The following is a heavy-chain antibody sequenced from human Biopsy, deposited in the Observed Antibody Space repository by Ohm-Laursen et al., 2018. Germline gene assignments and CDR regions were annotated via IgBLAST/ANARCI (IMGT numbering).Heavy chain of an antibody. Sequence: SETLSLTCSVSGGSIISYYWTWIRQPPGKELEWIGHVYNGGITNYNPSLKSRVPISKDTSKNQFSLQVNSVTAADTAVYYCARTPRDSFWSGSYKRGLWFDPWGQGTLVIVSS. D-gene: IGHD3-3*01. J-gene: IGHJ5*02. CDR3: ARTPRDSFWSGSYKRGLWFDP. CDR2: VYNGGIT. CDR1: GGSIISYY. V-gene: IGHV4-59*01.